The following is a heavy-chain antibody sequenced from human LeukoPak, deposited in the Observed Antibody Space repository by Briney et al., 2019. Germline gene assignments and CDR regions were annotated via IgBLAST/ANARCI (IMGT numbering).Heavy chain of an antibody. V-gene: IGHV4-39*01. CDR3: GRLFDS. J-gene: IGHJ4*02. CDR2: INYSGTT. CDR1: GGAIISDNFY. Sequence: SETLSLTCTVSGGAIISDNFYWGWVRQPPGKGLEWVGSINYSGTTYYNPSPRSRVSISVDTSRTQFFLTLNSVTAADTAVYYCGRLFDSWGQGILVTVSS.